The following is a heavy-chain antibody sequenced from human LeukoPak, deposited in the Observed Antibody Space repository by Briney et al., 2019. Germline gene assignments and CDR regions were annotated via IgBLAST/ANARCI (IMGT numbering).Heavy chain of an antibody. CDR3: ARGGCSSTSCYYQH. V-gene: IGHV1-69*13. J-gene: IGHJ1*01. CDR1: GYTFTSYY. CDR2: IIPIFGTA. Sequence: RASVKVSCKASGYTFTSYYMHWVRQAPGQGLEWMGGIIPIFGTANYAQKFQGRVTITADESASTAYMELSSLRSEDTAVYYCARGGCSSTSCYYQHWGQGTLVTVSS. D-gene: IGHD2-2*01.